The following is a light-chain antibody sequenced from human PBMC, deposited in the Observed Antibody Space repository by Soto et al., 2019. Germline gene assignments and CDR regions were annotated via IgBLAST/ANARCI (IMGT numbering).Light chain of an antibody. Sequence: QSVLTQPPSVYGAPGQRVTISCTGSRYNIGAGYDVHWYQQLPGTAPKVRSYDNNNRPSGVPDRFSGSKSGTSASLANTGLQAEDEADYYCHSYDVSLSGPVFGGGTKLTVL. J-gene: IGLJ2*01. V-gene: IGLV1-40*01. CDR3: HSYDVSLSGPV. CDR2: DNN. CDR1: RYNIGAGYD.